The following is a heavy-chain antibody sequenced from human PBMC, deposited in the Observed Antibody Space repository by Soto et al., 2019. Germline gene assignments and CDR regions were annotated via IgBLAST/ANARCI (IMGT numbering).Heavy chain of an antibody. D-gene: IGHD3-16*01. CDR2: IYPGDFDI. V-gene: IGHV5-51*01. CDR3: ARAFGVEYYDRRSWYSAY. CDR1: GYKFIDYW. Sequence: ESLKLSCKGSGYKFIDYWIGWVRQVPGKGLEWMGSIYPGDFDIKYGPSFQGKVTISADKSITTVYLQWSSLKASDTGIYYCARAFGVEYYDRRSWYSAYWGQGTQVTVSS. J-gene: IGHJ4*02.